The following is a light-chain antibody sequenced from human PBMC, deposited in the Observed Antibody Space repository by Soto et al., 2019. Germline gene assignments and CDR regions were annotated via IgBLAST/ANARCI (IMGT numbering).Light chain of an antibody. Sequence: DIQMIQSPSSLSASVGDRVSITCRASQSIAYYLNWFQQKPGKAPKLLIYAASSLQSGVPSRFSGSGSGTDFTLTISSRQPEDVATDYCQQSSNSPMYTFGQGTKL. CDR3: QQSSNSPMYT. CDR2: AAS. J-gene: IGKJ2*01. V-gene: IGKV1-39*01. CDR1: QSIAYY.